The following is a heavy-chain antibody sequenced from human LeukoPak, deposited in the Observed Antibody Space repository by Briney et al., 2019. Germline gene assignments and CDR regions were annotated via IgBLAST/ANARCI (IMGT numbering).Heavy chain of an antibody. CDR2: IYYSGNT. Sequence: PSETLSLTCSVSGGSIRSTTYYWGWIRQPPGKGLEWIGSIYYSGNTYYSPSLMSRVTISVDTSKNQFSLNLSSVTAADTAVYYCARAPHFFDTSGSRYYFDYWGQGALVTVSS. J-gene: IGHJ4*02. CDR3: ARAPHFFDTSGSRYYFDY. V-gene: IGHV4-39*07. D-gene: IGHD3-22*01. CDR1: GGSIRSTTYY.